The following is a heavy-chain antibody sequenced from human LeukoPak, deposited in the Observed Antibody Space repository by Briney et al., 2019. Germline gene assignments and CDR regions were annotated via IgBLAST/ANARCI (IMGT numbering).Heavy chain of an antibody. D-gene: IGHD6-19*01. Sequence: SVKVSCKASGGTFSSYAISRVRQAPGQGLEWMGGIIPIFGTANYAQKFQGRVTITTDESTSTAYMELSSLRSEDTAVYYCARDPAYSSGWYRFDPWGQGTLVTVSS. J-gene: IGHJ5*02. V-gene: IGHV1-69*05. CDR2: IIPIFGTA. CDR3: ARDPAYSSGWYRFDP. CDR1: GGTFSSYA.